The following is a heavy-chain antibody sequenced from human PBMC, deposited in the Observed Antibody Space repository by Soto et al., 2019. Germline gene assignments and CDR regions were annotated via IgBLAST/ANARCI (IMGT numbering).Heavy chain of an antibody. V-gene: IGHV3-30*09. D-gene: IGHD6-19*01. J-gene: IGHJ4*02. CDR3: ARTTAVAGTPEFDY. CDR2: ISYDGSNK. Sequence: QMQLVESGGGVVQPGRSLRLSCAASGFTFSSFSLHWVRQAPGKGLEWLALISYDGSNKYNADSVKGRFAISRDNSKNTLDLQVNSLRPEDTAVYYCARTTAVAGTPEFDYWGQGTLVTVSS. CDR1: GFTFSSFS.